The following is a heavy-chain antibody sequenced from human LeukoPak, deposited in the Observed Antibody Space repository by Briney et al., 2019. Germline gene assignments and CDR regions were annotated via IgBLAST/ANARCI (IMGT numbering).Heavy chain of an antibody. CDR3: TRGRYYDSSGYFQGYYYYGMDV. D-gene: IGHD3-22*01. Sequence: GGSLRLSCAASGFTFSNAWMSWVRQAPGKGLEWVGRIKSKTDGGTTDYAAPVKGRFTISRDDSKNTLYLQMNSLKTEDTAVYYCTRGRYYDSSGYFQGYYYYGMDVWGQGTTVTVSS. J-gene: IGHJ6*02. CDR2: IKSKTDGGTT. V-gene: IGHV3-15*01. CDR1: GFTFSNAW.